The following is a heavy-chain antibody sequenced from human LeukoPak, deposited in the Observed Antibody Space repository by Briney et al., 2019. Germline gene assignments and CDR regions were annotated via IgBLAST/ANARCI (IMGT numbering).Heavy chain of an antibody. D-gene: IGHD1-26*01. CDR3: ARSGDSHMYYFDY. J-gene: IGHJ4*02. CDR2: KTYSGIT. V-gene: IGHV4-59*08. Sequence: PSETLSLTCSVSGGSISTYYWNWIRQPPGKGLEWIGYKTYSGITNYNPSLKSRITISIDTSKNQFSLKLSSVTAADTAVYYCARSGDSHMYYFDYWGQGTPVTVSS. CDR1: GGSISTYY.